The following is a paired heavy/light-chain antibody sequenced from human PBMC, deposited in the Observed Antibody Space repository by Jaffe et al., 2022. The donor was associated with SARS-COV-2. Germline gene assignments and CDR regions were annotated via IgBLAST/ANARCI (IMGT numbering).Light chain of an antibody. CDR3: CSYVGSSTWV. CDR1: SSDVGSYNL. J-gene: IGLJ3*02. V-gene: IGLV2-23*01. Sequence: QSALTQPASVSGSPGQSITISCTGTSSDVGSYNLVSWYQQHPGKAPKFLIYEGSKRPSGVSSRFSGSKSGSTASLTISGLQAEDEADYYCCSYVGSSTWVFGGGTKVTVL. CDR2: EGS.
Heavy chain of an antibody. V-gene: IGHV5-51*01. D-gene: IGHD3-22*01. CDR1: GYSFTNHW. Sequence: EVQLEQSGTEVKKPGEPLKISCKGSGYSFTNHWIGWVRQMPGRGLEWMGVIYPGDSHTIYSPSFQGQVAISADKSISAAYLQWNSLKASDTAMYYCTRPLEYDSSGPPAYWGQGTLVTVSS. J-gene: IGHJ4*02. CDR3: TRPLEYDSSGPPAY. CDR2: IYPGDSHT.